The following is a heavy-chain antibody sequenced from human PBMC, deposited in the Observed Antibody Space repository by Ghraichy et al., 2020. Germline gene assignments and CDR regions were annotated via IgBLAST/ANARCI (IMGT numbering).Heavy chain of an antibody. CDR3: ARDGADDFWSGYYYRGMDV. D-gene: IGHD3-3*01. V-gene: IGHV4-39*07. J-gene: IGHJ6*02. Sequence: SETLSLTCTVSGGSISSSSYYWGWIRQPPGKGLEWIGSIYYSGSTYYNPSLKSRVTISVDTSKNQFSLKLSSVTAADTAVYYCARDGADDFWSGYYYRGMDVWGQGTTVTVSS. CDR1: GGSISSSSYY. CDR2: IYYSGST.